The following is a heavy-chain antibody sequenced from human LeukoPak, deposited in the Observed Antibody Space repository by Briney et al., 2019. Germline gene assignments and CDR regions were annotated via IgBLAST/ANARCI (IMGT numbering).Heavy chain of an antibody. CDR3: AKDYGNYRGSDY. D-gene: IGHD3-22*01. CDR1: GFAFAQYM. J-gene: IGHJ4*02. V-gene: IGHV3-43*01. CDR2: NTWDGGTT. Sequence: GGSLRLSCAASGFAFAQYMMHWVRQAPGKGLEWVSLNTWDGGTTYYADSVKGRFTVSRDNSKNSLYLQMNSLRSEDTALYYCAKDYGNYRGSDYWGQGTLVTVSS.